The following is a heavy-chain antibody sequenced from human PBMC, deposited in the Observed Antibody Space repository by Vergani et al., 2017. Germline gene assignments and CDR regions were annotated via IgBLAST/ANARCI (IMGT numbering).Heavy chain of an antibody. CDR2: ISWNSGSI. V-gene: IGHV3-9*01. D-gene: IGHD2-15*01. J-gene: IGHJ4*02. CDR1: GFTFDDYA. CDR3: AKASAATIDY. Sequence: EVQLLESGGGLVQPGRSLRLSCAASGFTFDDYAMHWVRQAPGKGLEWVSGISWNSGSIGYADSVKGRFTISRDNSKNTLYLQMNSLRAEDTAVYYCAKASAATIDYWGQGTLVTVSS.